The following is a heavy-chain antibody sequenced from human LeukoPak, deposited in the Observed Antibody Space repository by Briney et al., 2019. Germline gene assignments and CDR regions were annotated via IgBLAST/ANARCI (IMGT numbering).Heavy chain of an antibody. CDR3: ARDGSGSDHHFDY. D-gene: IGHD3-10*01. CDR1: RFTFSSYG. Sequence: GGSLRLSCAASRFTFSSYGMHWVRQAPGKGLEWVAFVWYDGNNNYHADSMKGRFTIYRDNSMNTLYLQMNSLKAEDTAVYYCARDGSGSDHHFDYWGQGTLVAVSS. V-gene: IGHV3-33*08. CDR2: VWYDGNNN. J-gene: IGHJ4*02.